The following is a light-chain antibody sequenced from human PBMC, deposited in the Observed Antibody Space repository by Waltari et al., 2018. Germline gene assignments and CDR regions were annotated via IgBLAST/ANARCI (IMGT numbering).Light chain of an antibody. V-gene: IGKV1-39*01. CDR3: QQYNSYYT. CDR2: AAS. J-gene: IGKJ2*01. CDR1: HNIGTF. Sequence: DIQMTQSPVSLSASVGDTVTITCRASHNIGTFLSWYQQRHAQAPTVLIYAASTLQRGVPSRFSGSGSGTDFTLTISSLQPDDFATYYCQQYNSYYTFGQGTKLEIK.